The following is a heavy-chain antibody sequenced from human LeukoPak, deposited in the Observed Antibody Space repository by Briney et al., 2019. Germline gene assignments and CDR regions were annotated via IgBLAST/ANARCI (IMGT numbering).Heavy chain of an antibody. Sequence: PGGSLRLSCAASGFTFSTYVMSWVRQAPGKGLEWVSAITSSGVTTYYADSVKGRFTISRDNSKNTLYLQVNSLRAEDTAVYYCAKDKLTLDAFDIWGRGTMVTVSS. CDR1: GFTFSTYV. J-gene: IGHJ3*02. CDR3: AKDKLTLDAFDI. CDR2: ITSSGVTT. V-gene: IGHV3-23*01. D-gene: IGHD4-23*01.